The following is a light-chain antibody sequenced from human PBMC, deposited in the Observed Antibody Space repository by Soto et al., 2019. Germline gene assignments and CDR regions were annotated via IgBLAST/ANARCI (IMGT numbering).Light chain of an antibody. CDR2: GAS. J-gene: IGKJ4*01. CDR1: QSVSSSY. V-gene: IGKV3-20*01. CDR3: QQFDTLPPT. Sequence: EIVLTQSPGTLSLSPGERATLSCRDSQSVSSSYLAWYQQKPGQAPRLLIYGASSRATGIPDRFSGSGSGTAFTLTISSLQPEDFATYYCQQFDTLPPTFGGGTKVEIK.